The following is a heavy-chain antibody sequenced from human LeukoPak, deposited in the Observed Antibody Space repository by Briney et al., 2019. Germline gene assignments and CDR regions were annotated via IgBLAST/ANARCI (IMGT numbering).Heavy chain of an antibody. D-gene: IGHD4-17*01. CDR2: ISGSGGST. CDR3: AKAMRLTTMTTGDNTDY. CDR1: GFTFSSYA. Sequence: GASLRLSCAASGFTFSSYAMSWVRQAPGKGLEWVSAISGSGGSTYYADSVKGRFTISRDNSKNTLYLQMNSLRAEDTAVYYCAKAMRLTTMTTGDNTDYWGQGTLVTVSS. J-gene: IGHJ4*02. V-gene: IGHV3-23*01.